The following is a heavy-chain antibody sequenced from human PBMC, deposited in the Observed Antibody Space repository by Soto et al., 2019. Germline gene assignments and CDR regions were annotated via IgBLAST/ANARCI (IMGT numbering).Heavy chain of an antibody. Sequence: EVQLLESGGGLVQPGGSLRLSCAASGPISTTTPLSWVRQAPGKGLEWVSTISGRGTNTYYADSVKGRFIISRDNLKNTVNLQMNGLGVEDTAIYYCATSFRYFDNWGQGTRVTVSS. V-gene: IGHV3-23*01. CDR2: ISGRGTNT. CDR3: ATSFRYFDN. CDR1: GPISTTTP. J-gene: IGHJ4*02.